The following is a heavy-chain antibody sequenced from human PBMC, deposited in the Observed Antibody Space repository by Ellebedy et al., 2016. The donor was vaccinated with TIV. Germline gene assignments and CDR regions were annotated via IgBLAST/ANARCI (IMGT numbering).Heavy chain of an antibody. D-gene: IGHD2-2*01. J-gene: IGHJ4*02. CDR2: IGAASDYT. Sequence: GESLKISCSASGFTFRNHAMAWVRQAPGKGLEWVSAIGAASDYTIYADSVKGRFTTSRDNFMNTLYLRMNSLRAEDTALYYCAKELVSRSSVSFDYWGQGIQVTVSS. V-gene: IGHV3-23*01. CDR3: AKELVSRSSVSFDY. CDR1: GFTFRNHA.